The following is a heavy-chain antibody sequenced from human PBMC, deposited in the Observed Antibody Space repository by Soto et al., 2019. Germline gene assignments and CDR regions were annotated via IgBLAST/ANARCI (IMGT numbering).Heavy chain of an antibody. V-gene: IGHV3-21*01. J-gene: IGHJ5*02. CDR1: GFTFTSYS. D-gene: IGHD2-21*01. CDR3: ARGQSSTSRRWWLGP. CDR2: ISSSSSYI. Sequence: EVQLVESGGGLVKPGGSLTLSCAASGFTFTSYSMNWVRQAPGEGLEWVSSISSSSSYIYYADSLTGRFTISRDNAKSSLYLQINSLRAEDTAVYYCARGQSSTSRRWWLGPWCQVTLVAVSA.